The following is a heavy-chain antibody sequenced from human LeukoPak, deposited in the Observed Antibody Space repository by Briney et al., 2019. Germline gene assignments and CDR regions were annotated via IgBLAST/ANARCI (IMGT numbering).Heavy chain of an antibody. CDR3: ARSRYDYVFGFDY. CDR1: GFTFSSYW. J-gene: IGHJ4*02. CDR2: IKQDGSEK. Sequence: GGSLRLSCAASGFTFSSYWMSWVRQAPGKGLEWVANIKQDGSEKYYVDSVKGRFTISRENAKNSLYLQMTSLRAEDTAVYYWARSRYDYVFGFDYWGQGTLVTVSS. D-gene: IGHD3-16*01. V-gene: IGHV3-7*01.